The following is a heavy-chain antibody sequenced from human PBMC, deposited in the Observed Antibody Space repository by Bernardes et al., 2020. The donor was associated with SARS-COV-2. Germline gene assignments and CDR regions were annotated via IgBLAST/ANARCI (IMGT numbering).Heavy chain of an antibody. CDR3: GSGYSSSWNGDY. CDR2: IIPIFGTA. Sequence: SVKVSCKASGGTFSSYALSWVRQAPGQGLEWMGRIIPIFGTANYAQKFQGRVTITADESTSTAYMELSSLRSEDTAVYYCGSGYSSSWNGDYWGQGTLVTVSS. CDR1: GGTFSSYA. V-gene: IGHV1-69*13. J-gene: IGHJ4*02. D-gene: IGHD6-13*01.